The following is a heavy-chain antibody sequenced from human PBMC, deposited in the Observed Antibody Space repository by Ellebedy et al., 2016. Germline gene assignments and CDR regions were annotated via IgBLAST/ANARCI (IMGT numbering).Heavy chain of an antibody. Sequence: SGPTLVKPTQTLTLTCTFSGFSLTTSAVVVGWVRQPPGRAPEWLAFIYGHDDKRYSPSLRNRLTITKDTFNNQVVLTLTNMDPVDTATYYCVHRTTVTSFDCWGQGTLVTVSS. CDR1: GFSLTTSAVV. J-gene: IGHJ4*02. V-gene: IGHV2-5*01. CDR3: VHRTTVTSFDC. D-gene: IGHD4-17*01. CDR2: IYGHDDK.